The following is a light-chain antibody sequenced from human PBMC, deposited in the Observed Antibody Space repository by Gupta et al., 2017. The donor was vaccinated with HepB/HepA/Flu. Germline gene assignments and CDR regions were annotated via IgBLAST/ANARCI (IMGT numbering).Light chain of an antibody. V-gene: IGLV1-47*02. J-gene: IGLJ2*01. Sequence: QSVLPQPPSSSGTPGQSVTISCSGSRSNIGTNYVYWYQQLPGTAPKLLIYSNNQRPSGVPDRFSGSKSGTSGSLAISGLRSDDEADYYCAAWDDSLSGPVFGGGTKLTVL. CDR1: RSNIGTNY. CDR3: AAWDDSLSGPV. CDR2: SNN.